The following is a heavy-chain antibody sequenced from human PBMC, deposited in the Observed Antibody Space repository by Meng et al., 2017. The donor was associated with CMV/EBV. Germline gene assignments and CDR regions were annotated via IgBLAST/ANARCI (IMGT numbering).Heavy chain of an antibody. CDR1: GFTFSSYW. Sequence: GESLKISCAASGFTFSSYWMSWVRQAPGKGLEWVANIKQDGSEKYYVDSVKGRFTISRDNAKNSLYLQMNSLRSEDTAVYYCARAQVVVVPAAIHYYYYGMDVWGQGTTVTVSS. CDR2: IKQDGSEK. J-gene: IGHJ6*02. D-gene: IGHD2-2*01. CDR3: ARAQVVVVPAAIHYYYYGMDV. V-gene: IGHV3-7*03.